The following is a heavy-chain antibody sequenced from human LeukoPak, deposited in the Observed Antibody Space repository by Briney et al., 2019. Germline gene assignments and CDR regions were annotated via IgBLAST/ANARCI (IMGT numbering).Heavy chain of an antibody. CDR3: ARGSVVAVAGNDY. J-gene: IGHJ4*02. Sequence: GGSLRLSCAVSGFTFSSYGITWVGQAPGKGLEWVGFIRSDGSNRYYAATVHGRLTLSRDNSKNTLYVPMNSLRAEDTAVYYCARGSVVAVAGNDYWGQGTLVTVSS. CDR2: IRSDGSNR. CDR1: GFTFSSYG. D-gene: IGHD6-19*01. V-gene: IGHV3-30*02.